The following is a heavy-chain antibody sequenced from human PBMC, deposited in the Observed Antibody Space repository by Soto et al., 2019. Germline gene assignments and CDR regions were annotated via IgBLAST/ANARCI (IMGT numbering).Heavy chain of an antibody. CDR3: ARALIAARPGGNYYYYYGMDV. D-gene: IGHD6-6*01. J-gene: IGHJ6*02. CDR2: IIPIFGTA. Sequence: SVKVSCKASGGTFSSYAISWVRQAPGQGLEWMGGIIPIFGTANYAQKFQGRVTITADESTSTAYMELSSLRSEDTAVYYCARALIAARPGGNYYYYYGMDVWGQGTTVTVSS. CDR1: GGTFSSYA. V-gene: IGHV1-69*13.